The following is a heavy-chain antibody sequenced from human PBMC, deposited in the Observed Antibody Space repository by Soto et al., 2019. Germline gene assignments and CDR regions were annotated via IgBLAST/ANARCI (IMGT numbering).Heavy chain of an antibody. V-gene: IGHV3-23*01. CDR1: GFTFSSYA. CDR3: AKEDVVVVAAKPDY. J-gene: IGHJ4*02. D-gene: IGHD2-15*01. CDR2: ISGSGGST. Sequence: GGSLRLSCAASGFTFSSYAMSWVRQAPGKGLEWVSAISGSGGSTYYADSVKGRFTISRDNSKNTLYLQMNSLRAEDMAVYYCAKEDVVVVAAKPDYWGQGTLVTVSS.